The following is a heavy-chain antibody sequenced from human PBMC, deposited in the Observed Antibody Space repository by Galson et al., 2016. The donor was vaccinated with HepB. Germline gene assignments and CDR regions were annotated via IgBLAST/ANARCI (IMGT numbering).Heavy chain of an antibody. J-gene: IGHJ4*02. CDR2: FDSIHGGT. CDR3: ATDTSFDF. Sequence: SVKVSCKVSGYTPTELSIHWVRQAPGKGLEWMGGFDSIHGGTIYAQIFQGRITMTEDTSTDTAYMELSSLISEDTAVYYCATDTSFDFWGQGTLVTVSS. CDR1: GYTPTELS. V-gene: IGHV1-24*01.